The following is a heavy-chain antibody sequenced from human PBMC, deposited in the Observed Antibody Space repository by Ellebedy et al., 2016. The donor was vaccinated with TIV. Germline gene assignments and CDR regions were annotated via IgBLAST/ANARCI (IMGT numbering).Heavy chain of an antibody. D-gene: IGHD2/OR15-2a*01. CDR1: GFTFSIYA. CDR2: ISGSGDST. J-gene: IGHJ4*02. Sequence: GESLKISCAASGFTFSIYAMSWVRQAPGKGLEWVSLISGSGDSTYYADSVRGRFTISRDKSKNTLHLQMNSLRAEDTAVYYCARGGTFGGYWGRGTLVTVSS. V-gene: IGHV3-23*01. CDR3: ARGGTFGGY.